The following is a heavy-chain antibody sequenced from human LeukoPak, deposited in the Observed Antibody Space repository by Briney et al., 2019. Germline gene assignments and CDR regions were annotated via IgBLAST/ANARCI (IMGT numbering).Heavy chain of an antibody. J-gene: IGHJ6*02. CDR2: ISGSGGST. V-gene: IGHV3-23*01. Sequence: PGGSLRLSCAASRFTFSSYAMSWVRQAPGKGLEWVSAISGSGGSTYYADSVKGRFTISRDNSKNTLYLQMNSLRAEDTAVYFCAKIDYLYYYHGMDVWGQGTTVTVSS. D-gene: IGHD3-16*01. CDR3: AKIDYLYYYHGMDV. CDR1: RFTFSSYA.